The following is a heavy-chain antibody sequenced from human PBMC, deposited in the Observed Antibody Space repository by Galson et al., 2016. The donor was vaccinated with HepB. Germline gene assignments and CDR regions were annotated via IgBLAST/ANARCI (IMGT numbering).Heavy chain of an antibody. CDR3: AKGRGNFYGSGSLYTGLPLDH. Sequence: SLRLSCAASGFMFSSYAMSWVRQAPGEGLEWVSSIGGSGIGTYYADSVKGRFTVSRDNSNNTLYLQMNTLRAEDTALYYCAKGRGNFYGSGSLYTGLPLDHWGQGTLVSVSS. J-gene: IGHJ4*02. V-gene: IGHV3-23*01. CDR2: IGGSGIGT. CDR1: GFMFSSYA. D-gene: IGHD3-10*01.